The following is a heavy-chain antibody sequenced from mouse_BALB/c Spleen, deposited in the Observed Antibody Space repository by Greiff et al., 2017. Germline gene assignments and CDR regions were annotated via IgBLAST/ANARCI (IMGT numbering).Heavy chain of an antibody. CDR2: ISSGGSYT. V-gene: IGHV5-9-4*01. J-gene: IGHJ2*01. CDR3: ARVEYYGSSYDCDY. D-gene: IGHD1-1*01. Sequence: EVMLVESGGGLVKPGGSLKLSCAASGFTFSSYAMSWVRQSPEKRLEWVADISSGGSYTYYPDTVTGRFTITRDNAKNNLYLAMSSLRSEDTAMYDCARVEYYGSSYDCDYWGQGTTLTVSS. CDR1: GFTFSSYA.